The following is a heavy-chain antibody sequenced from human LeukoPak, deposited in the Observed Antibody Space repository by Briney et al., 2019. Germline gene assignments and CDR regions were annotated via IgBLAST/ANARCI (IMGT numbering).Heavy chain of an antibody. CDR3: ASFASET. J-gene: IGHJ5*02. Sequence: GSLRLSCAASGFTFSNSWMNWVRQTPGKGLEWVANIKYDGSDSYYVDSVRGRFAISRDNAKNSLYLQMNSLRVEDTAVYYCASFASETWGQGTLVTVSS. V-gene: IGHV3-7*01. CDR1: GFTFSNSW. CDR2: IKYDGSDS.